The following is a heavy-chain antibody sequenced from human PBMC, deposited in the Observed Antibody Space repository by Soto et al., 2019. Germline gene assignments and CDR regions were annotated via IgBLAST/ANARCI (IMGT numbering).Heavy chain of an antibody. J-gene: IGHJ4*02. V-gene: IGHV3-7*01. CDR2: IKEDGSEI. CDR3: ARDIGFDYVN. Sequence: PGGSLRLSCAVSGFNVMSYWMSWVRQAPGKGLEWVASIKEDGSEIYYLHSVRGRFSISRDSAGNALHSTMHYLSAEDTGVYFCARDIGFDYVNWGQGTLVTVSS. CDR1: GFNVMSYW. D-gene: IGHD3-16*01.